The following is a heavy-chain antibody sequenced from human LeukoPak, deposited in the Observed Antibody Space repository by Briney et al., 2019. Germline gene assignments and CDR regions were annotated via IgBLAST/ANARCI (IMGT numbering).Heavy chain of an antibody. J-gene: IGHJ6*02. CDR3: ARQWSYYYDSSGYYPDYGMDV. V-gene: IGHV4-59*08. Sequence: PSETLSLTCTLSGGSISSYYWSCLRQPPGKGLEWIGYIHYSGRSNYNPSLNSRVTISVDASKNQFSLKLSSVTAADTAVYYCARQWSYYYDSSGYYPDYGMDVWGQGTTVTVSS. CDR2: IHYSGRS. D-gene: IGHD3-22*01. CDR1: GGSISSYY.